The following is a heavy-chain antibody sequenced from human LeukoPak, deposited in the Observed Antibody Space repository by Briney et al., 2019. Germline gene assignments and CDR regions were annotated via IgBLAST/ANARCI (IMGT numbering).Heavy chain of an antibody. CDR2: ISWNSGSI. D-gene: IGHD3-22*01. CDR1: GFTFDDYA. V-gene: IGHV3-9*01. Sequence: PGRSLRLSCAAPGFTFDDYAMHWVRQAPGKGLEWVSGISWNSGSIGYADSVKGRFTISRDNAKNSLYLQMNSLRAEDTALYYCAKSAYAKYYYDSSGNFDYWGQGTLVTVSS. CDR3: AKSAYAKYYYDSSGNFDY. J-gene: IGHJ4*02.